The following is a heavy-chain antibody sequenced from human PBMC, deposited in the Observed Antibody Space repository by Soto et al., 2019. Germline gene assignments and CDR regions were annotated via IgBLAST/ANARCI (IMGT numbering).Heavy chain of an antibody. CDR2: IIPISGNS. D-gene: IGHD2-21*02. J-gene: IGHJ4*02. Sequence: QVQLVQSGAEVKKPGSSVKVSCRASGGTFRNDVISWVRQGPAQGLEWMGGIIPISGNSNYVEKFQGRLTITADESTSTVFMELSSLGSEDTAVYYCADLLGATGWGQGTPVTVSS. CDR1: GGTFRNDV. V-gene: IGHV1-69*01. CDR3: ADLLGATG.